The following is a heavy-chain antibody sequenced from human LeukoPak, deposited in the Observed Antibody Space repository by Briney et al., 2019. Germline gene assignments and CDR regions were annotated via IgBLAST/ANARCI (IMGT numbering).Heavy chain of an antibody. Sequence: AASVKVSCKASGGTFSSYAISWVRQAPGQGLEWMGGIIPIFGTANYVQKFQGRVTITADKSTSTAYMELSSLRSEDTAVYYCASPRPLGYYYGSGSYRDPFDYWGQGTLVTVSS. V-gene: IGHV1-69*06. J-gene: IGHJ4*02. CDR2: IIPIFGTA. CDR3: ASPRPLGYYYGSGSYRDPFDY. CDR1: GGTFSSYA. D-gene: IGHD3-10*01.